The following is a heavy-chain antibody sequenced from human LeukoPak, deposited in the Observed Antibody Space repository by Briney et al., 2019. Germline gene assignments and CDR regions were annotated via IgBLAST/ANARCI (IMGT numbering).Heavy chain of an antibody. CDR3: AREGALWFGEFIDY. CDR1: GGSISSGGYY. V-gene: IGHV4-31*03. J-gene: IGHJ4*02. CDR2: IYYSGST. Sequence: SQTLSLTCTVSGGSISSGGYYWSWIRQHPGKGLEWIGYIYYSGSTYYNPSLKSRVTISVDTSKNQFSLKLSSVTAADTAVYYCAREGALWFGEFIDYWGQGTLVTVSS. D-gene: IGHD3-10*01.